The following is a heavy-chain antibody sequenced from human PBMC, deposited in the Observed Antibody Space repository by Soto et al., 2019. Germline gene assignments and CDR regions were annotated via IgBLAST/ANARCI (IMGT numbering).Heavy chain of an antibody. CDR3: ARESCSGGSCYRGWFDP. CDR1: GGTFSSYA. D-gene: IGHD2-15*01. CDR2: IIPIFGTA. Sequence: QVQLVQSGAEVKKPGSSVKVSCKASGGTFSSYAISWVRQAPGQGLEWMGGIIPIFGTANYAQKFQGRVTITGGESTSQGYNGPRSLRSEDTAVYYCARESCSGGSCYRGWFDPWGQGTLVTVSS. V-gene: IGHV1-69*01. J-gene: IGHJ5*02.